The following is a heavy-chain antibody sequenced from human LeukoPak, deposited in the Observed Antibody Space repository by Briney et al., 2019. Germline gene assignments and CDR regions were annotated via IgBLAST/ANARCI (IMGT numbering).Heavy chain of an antibody. V-gene: IGHV4-59*12. CDR3: ARDDRLRAFDI. J-gene: IGHJ3*02. Sequence: SETLSLTCTVSGGSISNYYWNWIRQPPGKGLEWIGYIYYSGTTNYNPSLKSRVSMSVDTSKNQFSLQLNSVTPEDTAVYYCARDDRLRAFDIWGQGTMVTVSS. CDR1: GGSISNYY. CDR2: IYYSGTT. D-gene: IGHD2-8*01.